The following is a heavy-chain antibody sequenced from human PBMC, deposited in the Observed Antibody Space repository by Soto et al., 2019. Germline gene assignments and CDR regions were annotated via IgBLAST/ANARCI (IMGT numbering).Heavy chain of an antibody. V-gene: IGHV3-30-3*01. CDR3: ARELELGVEQYYFDY. Sequence: TGGSLRLSCAASGVTFSSYAMHWVRQAPGKGLEWVAVISYDGSNKYYADSVKGRFTISRDNSKNTLYLQMNSLRAEDTAVYYCARELELGVEQYYFDYWGQGTLVTVSS. CDR2: ISYDGSNK. CDR1: GVTFSSYA. J-gene: IGHJ4*02. D-gene: IGHD1-7*01.